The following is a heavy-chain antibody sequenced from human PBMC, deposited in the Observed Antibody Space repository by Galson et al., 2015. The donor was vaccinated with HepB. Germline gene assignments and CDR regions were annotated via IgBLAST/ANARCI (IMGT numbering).Heavy chain of an antibody. V-gene: IGHV3-30-3*01. CDR3: VREGYGTSWGYFDY. J-gene: IGHJ4*02. CDR1: GFTFSSYP. CDR2: VSSGGSKQ. D-gene: IGHD6-13*01. Sequence: SLRLSCAASGFTFSSYPMHWVRQAPGQGLEWLAVVSSGGSKQDYADSVKGRFIISRDNSQNTVFIQIHSLRPEDTAVYYCVREGYGTSWGYFDYWGQGTLLAVSS.